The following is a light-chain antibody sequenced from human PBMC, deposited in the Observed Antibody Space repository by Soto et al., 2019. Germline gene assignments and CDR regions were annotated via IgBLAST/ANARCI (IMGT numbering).Light chain of an antibody. Sequence: IQLTQSPSTLSGSVGDRVTITCRASQGVSTWLAWYQQRPSQAPKLLVYEASKLQSGVPSRFSASGSVRDFTLTISSLKPEDSATYYCQQYYDFRTFGQGTKVEI. V-gene: IGKV1-5*03. CDR2: EAS. J-gene: IGKJ1*01. CDR3: QQYYDFRT. CDR1: QGVSTW.